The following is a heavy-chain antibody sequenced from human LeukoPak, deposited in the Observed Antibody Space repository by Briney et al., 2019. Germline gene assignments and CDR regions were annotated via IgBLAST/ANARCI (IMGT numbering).Heavy chain of an antibody. D-gene: IGHD3-10*01. J-gene: IGHJ6*03. CDR3: ARDVAYGSGSHHPYMDV. Sequence: PGGSLRLSCAASGFTVSSNYMSWVRQAPGKGLGWVSVIYSGGSTYYADSVKGRFTISRDNSKNTLYLQMNSLRAEDTAVYYCARDVAYGSGSHHPYMDVWGKGTTVTVSS. CDR2: IYSGGST. CDR1: GFTVSSNY. V-gene: IGHV3-53*01.